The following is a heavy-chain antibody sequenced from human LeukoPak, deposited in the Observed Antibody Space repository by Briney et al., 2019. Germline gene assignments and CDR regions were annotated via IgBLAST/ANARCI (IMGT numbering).Heavy chain of an antibody. V-gene: IGHV3-23*01. J-gene: IGHJ4*02. CDR1: GFIFSNYA. CDR3: AKAGHGSGSYTDFDY. D-gene: IGHD3-10*01. Sequence: GGSLRLSCGASGFIFSNYAINWVRQAPGKGLEWVSGISGRGDATYYGDSVQGRFTISRDNSHNTVHLQMNSLRVEDTAVYYCAKAGHGSGSYTDFDYWGQGTLVTVSS. CDR2: ISGRGDAT.